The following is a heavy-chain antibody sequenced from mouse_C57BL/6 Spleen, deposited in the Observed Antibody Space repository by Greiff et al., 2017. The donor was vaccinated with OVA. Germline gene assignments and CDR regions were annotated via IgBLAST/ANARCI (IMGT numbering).Heavy chain of an antibody. Sequence: VQLQQSGPVLVKPGASVKMSCKASGYTFTDYYMNWVKQSHGKSLEWIGVINPYNGGTSYNQKFKGKATLTVDKPSSTAYMQLTSLTSEDSAVYYCARHSKEGYYAIDYWGQGTSVTVSS. CDR2: INPYNGGT. CDR3: ARHSKEGYYAIDY. D-gene: IGHD2-5*01. V-gene: IGHV1-19*01. J-gene: IGHJ4*01. CDR1: GYTFTDYY.